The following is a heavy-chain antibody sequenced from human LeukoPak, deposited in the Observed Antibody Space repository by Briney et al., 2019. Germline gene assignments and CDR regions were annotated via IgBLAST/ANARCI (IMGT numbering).Heavy chain of an antibody. D-gene: IGHD4-17*01. CDR1: GFTFDDYA. Sequence: GRSLRLSCAASGFTFDDYAMHWIRQAPGKGLEWVSGISWNSGSIGYADSVKGRFTISRDNAKNSLYLQMNSLRAEDTALYYCAKASYGDYYFDYWGQGTLVTVSS. CDR2: ISWNSGSI. J-gene: IGHJ4*02. V-gene: IGHV3-9*01. CDR3: AKASYGDYYFDY.